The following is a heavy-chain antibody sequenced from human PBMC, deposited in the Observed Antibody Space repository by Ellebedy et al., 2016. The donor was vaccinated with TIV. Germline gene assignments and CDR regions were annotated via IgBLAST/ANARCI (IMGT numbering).Heavy chain of an antibody. CDR2: LSSDGSNK. V-gene: IGHV3-30*03. D-gene: IGHD3-10*01. CDR3: ARGGSSGSSDY. CDR1: GFTFRSHG. Sequence: GESLKISXVASGFTFRSHGIYWVRQAPGKGLEWVAALSSDGSNKYYADSVKGRFTISRDNSKNTLYLQMNSLRTDDMAVYYCARGGSSGSSDYWGQGTLVTVSS. J-gene: IGHJ4*02.